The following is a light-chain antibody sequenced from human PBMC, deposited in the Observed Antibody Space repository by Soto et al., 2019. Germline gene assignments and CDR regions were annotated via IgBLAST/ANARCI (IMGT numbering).Light chain of an antibody. V-gene: IGKV2-24*01. CDR2: QVS. CDR3: IQFSHFPRT. Sequence: VLTQTPLSSPVTLGQPASISCRSSQSLVYSDGNTYLSWLQQRPGQPPRLLIYQVSNRFSGVPDRFSGIGAGTDFTLKISRVVAEDVGVYSCIQFSHFPRTFGQGTKVEIK. J-gene: IGKJ1*01. CDR1: QSLVYSDGNTY.